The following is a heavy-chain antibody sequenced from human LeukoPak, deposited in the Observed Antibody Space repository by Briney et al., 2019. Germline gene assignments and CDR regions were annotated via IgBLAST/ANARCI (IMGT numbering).Heavy chain of an antibody. D-gene: IGHD3-3*01. Sequence: GASVKVSCKASGYTFTGYFMHWVRQAPGQGLEWMGWINPNSGGTNYAQKFQGRVTMTRDTSISTAYMELSRLRSDDTAVYYCARGSRGPTYYDFWSGYFPHIVFDPWGQGTLVTVSS. CDR1: GYTFTGYF. J-gene: IGHJ5*02. V-gene: IGHV1-2*02. CDR3: ARGSRGPTYYDFWSGYFPHIVFDP. CDR2: INPNSGGT.